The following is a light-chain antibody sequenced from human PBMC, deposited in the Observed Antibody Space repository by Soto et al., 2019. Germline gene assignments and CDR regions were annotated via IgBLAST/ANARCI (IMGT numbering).Light chain of an antibody. CDR2: DVS. V-gene: IGLV2-11*01. CDR1: SSDVGGYNY. CDR3: CSYAGSNWV. Sequence: QSVLTQPRSVSGSPGQSVTISCTGTSSDVGGYNYVSWYQQHPGKAPKLMIYDVSKRPSGVPDRFSGSKSGNTASLTISGLQAEDEDDYSCCSYAGSNWVFGGGTKVTVL. J-gene: IGLJ3*02.